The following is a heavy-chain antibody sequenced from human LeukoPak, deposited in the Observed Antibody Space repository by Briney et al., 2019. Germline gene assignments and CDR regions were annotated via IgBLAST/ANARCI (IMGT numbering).Heavy chain of an antibody. CDR3: ARLSQTPDYYSNGGYYYLGY. Sequence: ASVKVSCKASRYTFTSYDINWVLEAAGQGLEWMGWMNPNTGRTGFAQKFQGRLTMTRDTSISTAYMELSRLRSEDTAVYYCARLSQTPDYYSNGGYYYLGYWGQGTPVTVSS. CDR1: RYTFTSYD. V-gene: IGHV1-8*01. J-gene: IGHJ4*02. CDR2: MNPNTGRT. D-gene: IGHD3-22*01.